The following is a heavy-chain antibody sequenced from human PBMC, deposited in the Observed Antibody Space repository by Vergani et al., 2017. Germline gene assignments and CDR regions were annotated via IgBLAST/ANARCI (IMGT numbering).Heavy chain of an antibody. Sequence: QVQLVQSGAEVKKPGSSVKVSCKASGGTFSSYVISWVRQVPGQGLEWMGRIIPIFGTANYAQKFQGRVTIAADESTSTAYMELSSLRSEDTAVYYCASMAYRFSDVLETFDWLLPDAFDIWGQGTTVTVSS. V-gene: IGHV1-69*13. D-gene: IGHD3-9*01. CDR1: GGTFSSYV. J-gene: IGHJ3*02. CDR3: ASMAYRFSDVLETFDWLLPDAFDI. CDR2: IIPIFGTA.